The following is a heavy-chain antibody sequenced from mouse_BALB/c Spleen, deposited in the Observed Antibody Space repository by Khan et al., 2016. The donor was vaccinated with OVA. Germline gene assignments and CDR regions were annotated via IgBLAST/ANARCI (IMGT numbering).Heavy chain of an antibody. Sequence: VQLQQSGPELVKPGASVKISCKASGYSFTGYFMNWVMQSHGKSLEWIGRINPHVGETIYNPKFQGKATLTVDESSSTAHMELRSLASEDSAVYYCARIYGSDFDYWGQGTTLTVSS. CDR3: ARIYGSDFDY. D-gene: IGHD1-1*01. J-gene: IGHJ2*01. CDR2: INPHVGET. V-gene: IGHV1-20*02. CDR1: GYSFTGYF.